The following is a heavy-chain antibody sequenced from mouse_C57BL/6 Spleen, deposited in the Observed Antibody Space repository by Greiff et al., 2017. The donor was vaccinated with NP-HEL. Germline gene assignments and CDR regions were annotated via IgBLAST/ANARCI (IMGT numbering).Heavy chain of an antibody. CDR3: AVYYYGSSYDY. CDR1: GFSINSDCY. Sequence: VQLKESGPSLVRPSQTLSLTCTVTGFSINSDCYWIWIRQFPGNKLEYIGYTFYSGITYYNPSLESRTYITRDKSKNQFSLKLSSVTTEYTATYYCAVYYYGSSYDYWGQGTTLTVSS. V-gene: IGHV3-3*01. CDR2: TFYSGIT. J-gene: IGHJ2*01. D-gene: IGHD1-1*01.